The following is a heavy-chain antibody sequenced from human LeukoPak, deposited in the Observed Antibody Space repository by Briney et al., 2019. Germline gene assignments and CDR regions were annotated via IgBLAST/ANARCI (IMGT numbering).Heavy chain of an antibody. CDR2: ISGSGGST. CDR1: GFTFSSYG. V-gene: IGHV3-23*01. J-gene: IGHJ4*02. Sequence: GGSLRLSCAASGFTFSSYGMTWVRQAPGKGLEWVSGISGSGGSTYYEDSVKGRFTISRDNSKNTLYLQMNSLRAEDTAVYYCAKNSGGTCYSHLDYWGQGNLVIVSS. D-gene: IGHD2-15*01. CDR3: AKNSGGTCYSHLDY.